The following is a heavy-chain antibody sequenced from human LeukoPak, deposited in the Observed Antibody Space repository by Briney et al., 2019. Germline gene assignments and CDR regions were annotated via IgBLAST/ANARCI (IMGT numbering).Heavy chain of an antibody. CDR2: ICWNSGSI. V-gene: IGHV3-9*01. CDR1: GSPLYYYS. J-gene: IGHJ4*02. Sequence: GRSLRLSFAASGSPLYYYSMHWGRENPGKGLEWVSGICWNSGSIGYADSVKGRFTISRDNAKNSLYLQMNSLRAEDTALYYCAKGNDYVWGSFRFDYWGQGTLVTVSS. D-gene: IGHD3-16*02. CDR3: AKGNDYVWGSFRFDY.